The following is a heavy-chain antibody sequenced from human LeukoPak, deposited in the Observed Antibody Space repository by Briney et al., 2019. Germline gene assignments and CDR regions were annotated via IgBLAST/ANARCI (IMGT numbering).Heavy chain of an antibody. J-gene: IGHJ4*02. CDR2: IFHSGST. CDR1: GSSISRYY. CDR3: ARDRPFYFGSGSYYDGFDS. D-gene: IGHD3-10*01. Sequence: PSETLSLTCTVSGSSISRYYWTWLRQPPGKGLEWIGHIFHSGSTNYSPSLKSRVTISLDTSKNQFSLNLSSVTAADTAVYYCARDRPFYFGSGSYYDGFDSWGQGTLVTVSS. V-gene: IGHV4-59*01.